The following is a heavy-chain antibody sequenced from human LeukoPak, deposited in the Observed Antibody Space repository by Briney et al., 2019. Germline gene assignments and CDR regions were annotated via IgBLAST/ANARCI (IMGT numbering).Heavy chain of an antibody. V-gene: IGHV4-61*02. CDR2: IYTSGST. CDR3: AREGGGDDSSGYYY. CDR1: GGSISSGSYY. J-gene: IGHJ4*02. Sequence: SETLSLTSTVSGGSISSGSYYWSWIRQPAGKGLEWIGRIYTSGSTNYNPSLKSRVTISVDTSKNQFSLKLSSVTAADTAVYYCAREGGGDDSSGYYYWGQGTLVTVSS. D-gene: IGHD3-22*01.